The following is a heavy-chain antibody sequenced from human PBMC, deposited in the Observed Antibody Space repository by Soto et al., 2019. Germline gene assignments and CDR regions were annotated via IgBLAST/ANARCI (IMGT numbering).Heavy chain of an antibody. CDR3: ARISCKGGSCYFDFDH. V-gene: IGHV1-46*01. CDR2: INPSGDST. J-gene: IGHJ4*02. CDR1: GYTFSNYY. D-gene: IGHD2-15*01. Sequence: GASVKVSCKGAGYTFSNYYMHWVRQAPGQGLEWMGIINPSGDSTSYAQEFRGRVAMTRDTSTSTAYMELRSLRSEDTAVYFCARISCKGGSCYFDFDHWGQGTLVTVSS.